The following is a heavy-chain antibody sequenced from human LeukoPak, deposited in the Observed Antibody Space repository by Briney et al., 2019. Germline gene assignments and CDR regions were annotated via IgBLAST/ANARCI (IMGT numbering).Heavy chain of an antibody. D-gene: IGHD3-22*01. CDR2: IYYSGST. CDR3: ASRYYYDSSGWDAFDI. CDR1: GGSISSSSYY. J-gene: IGHJ3*02. V-gene: IGHV4-39*01. Sequence: SETLSLTCTVSGGSISSSSYYWGWIRQPPGKGLEWIGSIYYSGSTYYNPSLKSRVTISVDTSKNQFSLKLSSVTAADTAVYYCASRYYYDSSGWDAFDIWGQGTMVTVSS.